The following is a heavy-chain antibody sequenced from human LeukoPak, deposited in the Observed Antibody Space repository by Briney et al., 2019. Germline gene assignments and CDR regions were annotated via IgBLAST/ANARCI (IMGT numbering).Heavy chain of an antibody. CDR1: GGSISNHY. CDR2: VHYSRGT. Sequence: SETLSLTCTVSGGSISNHYCNWIRQSPGKELEWIGYVHYSRGTNYNPSLKSRVTISLDTSKNQFFLQLSSVTAADTAVYHCASGQGWLTDHWGRGTLVTVSS. J-gene: IGHJ5*02. V-gene: IGHV4-59*11. CDR3: ASGQGWLTDH. D-gene: IGHD5-12*01.